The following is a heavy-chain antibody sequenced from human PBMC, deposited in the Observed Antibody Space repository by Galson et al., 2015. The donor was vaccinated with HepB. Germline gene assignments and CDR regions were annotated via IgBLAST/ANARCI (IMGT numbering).Heavy chain of an antibody. V-gene: IGHV3-53*01. CDR2: IYSGGST. D-gene: IGHD2-2*01. CDR3: ARGGSYCSSTSCHRNWFDP. CDR1: GFTVSSNY. J-gene: IGHJ5*02. Sequence: SLRLSCAASGFTVSSNYMSWVRQAPGKGLEWVSVIYSGGSTYYADSVKGRFTISRDNSKNKLYLQMNSLRAEDTAVYYCARGGSYCSSTSCHRNWFDPWGQVTLVTVSS.